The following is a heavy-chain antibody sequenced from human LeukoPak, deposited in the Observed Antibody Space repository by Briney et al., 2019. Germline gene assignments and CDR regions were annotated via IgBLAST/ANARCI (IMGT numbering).Heavy chain of an antibody. CDR1: GGTFSSYA. CDR2: IIPIFGTA. D-gene: IGHD6-13*01. J-gene: IGHJ4*02. Sequence: SVKVSCKASGGTFSSYAISWVRQAPGQGLEWMGGIIPIFGTANYAQKFQGRVTITADESTSTAYMELSSLRSEDTAVYYCARDVIAGTGSAVLDYWGQGTLVTVSS. CDR3: ARDVIAGTGSAVLDY. V-gene: IGHV1-69*13.